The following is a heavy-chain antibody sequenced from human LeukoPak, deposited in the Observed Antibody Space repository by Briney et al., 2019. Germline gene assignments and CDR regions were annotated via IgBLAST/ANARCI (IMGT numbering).Heavy chain of an antibody. V-gene: IGHV4-4*02. CDR1: GGFISSSNW. Sequence: SGTLSLTCAVSGGFISSSNWWSWVRQPPGKGLEWIGEIYHSGSTNYNPSLKSRVTISVDKSKNQFSLKLSSVTAADTAVYYCARERAAAGTRLDYWGQGTLVTVSS. CDR2: IYHSGST. CDR3: ARERAAAGTRLDY. J-gene: IGHJ4*02. D-gene: IGHD6-13*01.